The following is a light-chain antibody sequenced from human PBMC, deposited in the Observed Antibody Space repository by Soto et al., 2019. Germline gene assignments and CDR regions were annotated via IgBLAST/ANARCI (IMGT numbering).Light chain of an antibody. CDR1: QSIGSY. Sequence: EVVMTQSPAALSLSPGERATLSCRASQSIGSYLAWYQHKVGQAPRLLIYGASIRAAGVPARFSGSGSGTEFTRTVSGLQSDDFAVYFCQQYDNLPPWTFGRGTKVEFK. CDR2: GAS. CDR3: QQYDNLPPWT. V-gene: IGKV3-15*01. J-gene: IGKJ1*01.